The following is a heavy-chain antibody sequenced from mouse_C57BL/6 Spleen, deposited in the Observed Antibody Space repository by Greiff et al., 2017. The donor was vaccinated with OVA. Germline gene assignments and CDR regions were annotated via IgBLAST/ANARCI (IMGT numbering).Heavy chain of an antibody. CDR1: GFSLTSYG. D-gene: IGHD2-4*01. CDR3: ARRYDYPYYAMDY. CDR2: IWGVGST. Sequence: VMLVESGPGLVAPSQSLSITCTVSGFSLTSYGVDWVRQSPGKGLEWLGVIWGVGSTNYNSALKSRLSISKDNSKSQVFLKMNSLQTDDTAMYYCARRYDYPYYAMDYWGQGTSVTVSS. J-gene: IGHJ4*01. V-gene: IGHV2-6*01.